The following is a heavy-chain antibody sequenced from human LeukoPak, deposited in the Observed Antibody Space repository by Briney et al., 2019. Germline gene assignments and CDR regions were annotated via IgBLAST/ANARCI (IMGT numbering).Heavy chain of an antibody. CDR3: ARGLLYNGWSYYFDY. CDR1: GYSISSGYY. D-gene: IGHD6-19*01. CDR2: IFHSGST. J-gene: IGHJ4*02. V-gene: IGHV4-38-2*02. Sequence: SETLSLTCTVSGYSISSGYYWGWIRQPPGKGLEWIGNIFHSGSTHYNPSLKSRVTISVDTSKNQFSLKLSSVTAADTAVYYCARGLLYNGWSYYFDYWGQGTLVTVSS.